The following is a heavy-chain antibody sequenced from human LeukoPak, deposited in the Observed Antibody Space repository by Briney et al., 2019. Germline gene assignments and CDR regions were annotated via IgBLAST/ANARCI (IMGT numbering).Heavy chain of an antibody. CDR3: ARGGVVLRYACPYFDY. D-gene: IGHD3-9*01. J-gene: IGHJ4*02. Sequence: GRSLRLSCAASGFTFSSYAMHWVRQAPGKGLEWVAVISYDGSNKYYADSVKGRFTISRDNSRNTLYLQMNSLRAEDTAVYYCARGGVVLRYACPYFDYWGQGTLVTVSS. CDR2: ISYDGSNK. V-gene: IGHV3-30*04. CDR1: GFTFSSYA.